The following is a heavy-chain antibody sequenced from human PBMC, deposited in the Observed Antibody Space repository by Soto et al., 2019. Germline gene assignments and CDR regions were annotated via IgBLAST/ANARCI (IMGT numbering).Heavy chain of an antibody. CDR1: GASIRSTDYY. CDR2: AYYTGST. V-gene: IGHV4-30-4*01. Sequence: SETLSLTCTVSGASIRSTDYYWSWIRQAPGKGLEWIGYAYYTGSTYYNPSLMSRLTISVDTSKNQFSLKLTSVTAAETAVYYCVRTARQGAVAPHWFDRWGQGTQVTVSS. CDR3: VRTARQGAVAPHWFDR. D-gene: IGHD2-21*02. J-gene: IGHJ5*02.